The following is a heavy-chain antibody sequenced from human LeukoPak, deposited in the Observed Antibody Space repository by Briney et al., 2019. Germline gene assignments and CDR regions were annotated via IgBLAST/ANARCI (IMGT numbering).Heavy chain of an antibody. Sequence: SETLSLTCTVSGGSLTSYYWSWIRQPPGKGLEWIGYTYHSGSTNYNPSLKSRVTISIDTSKNQFSLKLTSVSAADTAVYYCARARAAVAGPDYWGQGTLVTASS. CDR2: TYHSGST. J-gene: IGHJ4*02. D-gene: IGHD6-13*01. V-gene: IGHV4-59*01. CDR1: GGSLTSYY. CDR3: ARARAAVAGPDY.